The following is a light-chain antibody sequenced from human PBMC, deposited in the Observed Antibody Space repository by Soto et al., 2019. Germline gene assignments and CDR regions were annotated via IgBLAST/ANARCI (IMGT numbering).Light chain of an antibody. CDR2: GAS. Sequence: EIVFSQPPATLSVSPGERATLSCRASQSGSSNLAWYQQKPGPAPRLLIYGASSRATGIPDRISGSGSGTDFTLTISRLEPEDFAVNYCQQYGSSPQTFGQGTKVDIK. V-gene: IGKV3-20*01. CDR3: QQYGSSPQT. J-gene: IGKJ1*01. CDR1: QSGSSN.